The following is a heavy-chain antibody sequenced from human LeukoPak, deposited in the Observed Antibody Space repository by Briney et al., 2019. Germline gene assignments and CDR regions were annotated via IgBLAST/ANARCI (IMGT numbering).Heavy chain of an antibody. J-gene: IGHJ4*02. Sequence: PSETLSLTCTVSGGSISSGDYYWSWIRQPPGKGLEWIGYIYYSGSTYYNPSLKSRVTISVDTSKNQFSLKLSSVTAADTAVYCCARGRQYWNDDYWGQGTLVTVSS. D-gene: IGHD1-1*01. CDR1: GGSISSGDYY. V-gene: IGHV4-30-4*01. CDR2: IYYSGST. CDR3: ARGRQYWNDDY.